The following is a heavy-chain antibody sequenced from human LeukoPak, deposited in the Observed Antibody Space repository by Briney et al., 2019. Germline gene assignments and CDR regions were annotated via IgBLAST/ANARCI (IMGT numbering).Heavy chain of an antibody. D-gene: IGHD3-9*01. Sequence: SGGSLRLSCAASGFTFSKYGMSWVRQAPGMGLEWVSGISGSGGSRYYADSVKGRFTISKDNPMNTLYLQMNSLRAEDTAVYYCAKEGSYYDILTGYTYYNYYMDVWGKGTTVTISS. V-gene: IGHV3-23*01. CDR2: ISGSGGSR. CDR3: AKEGSYYDILTGYTYYNYYMDV. J-gene: IGHJ6*03. CDR1: GFTFSKYG.